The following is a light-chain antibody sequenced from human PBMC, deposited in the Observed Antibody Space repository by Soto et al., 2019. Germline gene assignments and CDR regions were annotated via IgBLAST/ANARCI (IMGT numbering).Light chain of an antibody. Sequence: EIVLTQSPGTLSVSPGERATLSCRASQSVSSKSLAWYQQKAGQAPRLIIYDASKRAAGIPDWISGSGSGTDFTLTISRLEAEDFEVYYCQQYGSPPTTFGQGTRLEIK. CDR2: DAS. CDR3: QQYGSPPTT. J-gene: IGKJ5*01. CDR1: QSVSSKS. V-gene: IGKV3-20*01.